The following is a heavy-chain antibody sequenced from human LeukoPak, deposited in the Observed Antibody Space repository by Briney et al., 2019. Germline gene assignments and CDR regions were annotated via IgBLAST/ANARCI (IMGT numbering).Heavy chain of an antibody. Sequence: ASVKVSCKASGYTFAGNYMHWVRQAPGQGLEWMGWINPNSGDTNYAQKFQGRVTMTRDTSISTAYMELSRLRSDDTALYYCARDFTGLLPPSYYFDYWGQGTLVTVSS. CDR1: GYTFAGNY. D-gene: IGHD2-15*01. V-gene: IGHV1-2*02. CDR2: INPNSGDT. J-gene: IGHJ4*02. CDR3: ARDFTGLLPPSYYFDY.